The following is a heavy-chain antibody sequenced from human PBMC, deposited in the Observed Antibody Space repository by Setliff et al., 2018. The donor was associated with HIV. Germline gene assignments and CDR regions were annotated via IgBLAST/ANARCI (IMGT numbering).Heavy chain of an antibody. CDR2: MNTNSGNT. Sequence: GASVKVSCKASGDTFTTYDINWVRQATGQGPEWIGWMNTNSGNTGYAQKFQVRVTMTRNTSISTAYMELSSLTSDDTAVYYCARDWSMTSRESNWFDPWGQGTLVTVSS. D-gene: IGHD6-6*01. V-gene: IGHV1-8*02. CDR3: ARDWSMTSRESNWFDP. CDR1: GDTFTTYD. J-gene: IGHJ5*02.